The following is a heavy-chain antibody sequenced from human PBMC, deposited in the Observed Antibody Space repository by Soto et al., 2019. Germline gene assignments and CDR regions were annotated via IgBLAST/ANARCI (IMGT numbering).Heavy chain of an antibody. CDR1: GGTFRNSA. CDR3: ARDNDRPQLGGNYYYISDV. D-gene: IGHD1-1*01. J-gene: IGHJ6*02. CDR2: IMPIFRTP. V-gene: IGHV1-69*12. Sequence: QVQLEQSGAEVKKPGSSVKVSCKASGGTFRNSAISWVRQAPGQGLEWLGGIMPIFRTPDYSQKFQGRVTVTADESTSTAYMELRGLRSDDTAVYYCARDNDRPQLGGNYYYISDVWGQGTTVTVSS.